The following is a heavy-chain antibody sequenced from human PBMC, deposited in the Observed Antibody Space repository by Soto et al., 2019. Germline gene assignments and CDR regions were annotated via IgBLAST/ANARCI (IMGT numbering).Heavy chain of an antibody. CDR2: ISSSSTTI. CDR1: GFTFSGDS. D-gene: IGHD3-3*01. CDR3: AGDLSIFGVIKYYGMDV. Sequence: GGSLRLSCAASGFTFSGDSMNWVRQAPGRGLEWISYISSSSTTIYYADSVKGRFTISRDNAKNSLYLQMNSLRYEDTAVYYCAGDLSIFGVIKYYGMDVWGQGTTVTVSS. V-gene: IGHV3-48*02. J-gene: IGHJ6*02.